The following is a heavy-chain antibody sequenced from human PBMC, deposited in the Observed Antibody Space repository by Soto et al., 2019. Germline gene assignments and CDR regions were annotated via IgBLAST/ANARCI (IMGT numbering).Heavy chain of an antibody. V-gene: IGHV2-70*04. J-gene: IGHJ4*02. D-gene: IGHD2-15*01. CDR3: ARIIPSYCSGSTCYSLYYFDY. CDR2: IDWDDDK. Sequence: SGPTRVNPPQTLTLTCSFSGFSLSTDGIRVSCIRQPPGKALEWLARIDWDDDKYYSTSLKTRLTISKDTSKNQVGLTMTNMETADKAKYHCARIIPSYCSGSTCYSLYYFDYWGQGTLVNVSS. CDR1: GFSLSTDGIR.